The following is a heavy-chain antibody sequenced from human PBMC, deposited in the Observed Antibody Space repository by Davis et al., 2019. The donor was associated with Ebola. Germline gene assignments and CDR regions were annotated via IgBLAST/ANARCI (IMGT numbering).Heavy chain of an antibody. CDR3: ARGGTN. Sequence: SQTLSLTCAVYGGSFSGYYWSWIRQPPGKGLEWIGEINHSGSTNYNPSLKSRVTISVDTSKNQFSLKLSSVTAADMAVYYCARGGTNWGQGTLVTVSS. J-gene: IGHJ4*02. CDR1: GGSFSGYY. V-gene: IGHV4-34*01. CDR2: INHSGST. D-gene: IGHD3/OR15-3a*01.